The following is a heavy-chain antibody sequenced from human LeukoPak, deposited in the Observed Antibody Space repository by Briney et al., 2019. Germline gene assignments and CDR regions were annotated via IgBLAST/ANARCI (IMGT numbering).Heavy chain of an antibody. D-gene: IGHD2/OR15-2a*01. V-gene: IGHV1-24*01. Sequence: GASVKVSCKVSGFTLTELSIHWVQQAPGKGPEWMGGFDPENRKTVYAQKFQGRVTMTEDTSTDTAYMEVTSLRFEDTAVYYCARGDSLTFLDAFDIWGQGTTVTVSS. J-gene: IGHJ3*02. CDR2: FDPENRKT. CDR3: ARGDSLTFLDAFDI. CDR1: GFTLTELS.